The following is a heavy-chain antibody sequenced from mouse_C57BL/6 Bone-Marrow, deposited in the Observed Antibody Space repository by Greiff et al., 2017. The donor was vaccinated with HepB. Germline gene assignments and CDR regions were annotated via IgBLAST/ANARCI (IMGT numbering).Heavy chain of an antibody. J-gene: IGHJ3*01. D-gene: IGHD3-2*02. V-gene: IGHV6-3*01. CDR3: TRREDSSGYFAY. CDR1: GFTFSNYW. CDR2: IRLKSDNYAT. Sequence: EVQVVESGGGLVQPGGSMKLSCVASGFTFSNYWMNWVRQSPEKGLEWVAQIRLKSDNYATHYAESVKGRFTISRDDSKSSVYLQMNNLRAEDTGIYYCTRREDSSGYFAYWGQGTLVTVSA.